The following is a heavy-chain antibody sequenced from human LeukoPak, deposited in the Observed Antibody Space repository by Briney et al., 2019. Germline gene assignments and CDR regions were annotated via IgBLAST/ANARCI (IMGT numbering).Heavy chain of an antibody. V-gene: IGHV4-34*01. J-gene: IGHJ4*02. CDR3: ARGGNYYDSSPGY. CDR2: INHSGST. CDR1: GGSFSGYY. D-gene: IGHD3-22*01. Sequence: NTSETPSLTCAVYGGSFSGYYWSWIRQPPGKGLEWIGEINHSGSTNYNPSLKSRVTISVDTSKNQFSLKLSSVTAADTAVYYCARGGNYYDSSPGYWGQGTLVTVSS.